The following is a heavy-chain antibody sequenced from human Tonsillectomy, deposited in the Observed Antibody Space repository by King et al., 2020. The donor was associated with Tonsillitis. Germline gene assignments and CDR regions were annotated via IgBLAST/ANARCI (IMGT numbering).Heavy chain of an antibody. D-gene: IGHD4-23*01. J-gene: IGHJ3*02. Sequence: QLVQSGAEVKKPGASVKVSCKASVYTFTSYYMHWVRQAPGQGLEWMGIINPSGGSTSYAQKFQGRVTMTRDTSTSTVYMELSSLRSEDTAVYYCARSPHFNYGGNSGGAFDIWGQGTMVTVSS. V-gene: IGHV1-46*01. CDR3: ARSPHFNYGGNSGGAFDI. CDR1: VYTFTSYY. CDR2: INPSGGST.